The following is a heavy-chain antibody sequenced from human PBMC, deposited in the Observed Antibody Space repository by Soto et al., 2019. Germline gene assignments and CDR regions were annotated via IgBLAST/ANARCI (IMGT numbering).Heavy chain of an antibody. CDR3: ARGGIVATNPYYYYYGMDV. J-gene: IGHJ6*02. Sequence: ASVKVSCEASGYTFTSYGISCVRQAPGQGLEWMGWISAYNGNTNYAQKLQGRVTMTTDTSTSTAYMELRSLRSDDTAVYYCARGGIVATNPYYYYYGMDVWGQGTTVTVSS. CDR1: GYTFTSYG. CDR2: ISAYNGNT. V-gene: IGHV1-18*01. D-gene: IGHD5-12*01.